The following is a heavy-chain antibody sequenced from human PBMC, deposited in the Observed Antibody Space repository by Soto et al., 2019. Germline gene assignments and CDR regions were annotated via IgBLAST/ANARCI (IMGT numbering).Heavy chain of an antibody. J-gene: IGHJ4*02. D-gene: IGHD5-18*01. CDR1: GGSISSGGYS. Sequence: SETLSLTCAVSGGSISSGGYSWSWIRQPPGKGLEWIGYIYHSGSTYYNSSLKSRVTISVDRSKNQFSLKLSSVTAADTAVYYCARAGYSYGHYWGQGTLVTVSS. CDR2: IYHSGST. CDR3: ARAGYSYGHY. V-gene: IGHV4-30-2*01.